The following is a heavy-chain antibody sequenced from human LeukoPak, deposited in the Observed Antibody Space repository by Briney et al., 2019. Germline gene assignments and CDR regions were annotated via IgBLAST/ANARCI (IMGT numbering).Heavy chain of an antibody. CDR3: ARGAGGGEFDY. Sequence: SETLSLTCTVSGGSISNNDWSWIRQPPGKGLEWIGYIYNSGSTNYNPSLKSRVTISVDTSKNQFSLKLSSVTAADTAVYYCARGAGGGEFDYWGQGTLVTVSS. J-gene: IGHJ4*02. V-gene: IGHV4-59*12. CDR1: GGSISNND. CDR2: IYNSGST. D-gene: IGHD3-16*01.